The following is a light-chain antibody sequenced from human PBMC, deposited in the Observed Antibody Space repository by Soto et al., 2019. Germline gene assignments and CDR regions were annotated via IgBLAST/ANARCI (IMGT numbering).Light chain of an antibody. CDR1: QSINSW. J-gene: IGKJ5*01. CDR2: KAS. V-gene: IGKV1-5*03. Sequence: DIQLTQSPSALSASVGDRVTITCRASQSINSWLAWYQQKSGKAPKLLIYKASSLESGVPSRFSGSGSGTHFTLTISSLQPEDIATYYCQQYDNLITFGQGTRLEI. CDR3: QQYDNLIT.